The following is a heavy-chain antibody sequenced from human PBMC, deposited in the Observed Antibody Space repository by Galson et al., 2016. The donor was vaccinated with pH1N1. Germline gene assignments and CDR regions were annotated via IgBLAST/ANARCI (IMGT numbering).Heavy chain of an antibody. CDR1: GFTFSSYW. CDR2: IKQDGSEK. Sequence: SLRLSCAASGFTFSSYWMSWVRQAPGKGLEWVANIKQDGSEKYYVDSVKGRFTISRDNAKNSLYLQMNTLRAEDTALFYCAFDTVPNGADHWGQGTLVTVSS. J-gene: IGHJ5*02. V-gene: IGHV3-7*03. CDR3: AFDTVPNGADH. D-gene: IGHD4-17*01.